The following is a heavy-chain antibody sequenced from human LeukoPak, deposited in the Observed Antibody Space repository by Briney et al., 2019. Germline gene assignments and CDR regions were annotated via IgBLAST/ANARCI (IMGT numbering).Heavy chain of an antibody. J-gene: IGHJ6*03. Sequence: GGSLRLSCVASGFTFVSHWMTWVRQAPGKGLEWVANINQDGSEKYYVDSVKGRFTISRDNAKNSLYLQMNSLRAEDTAVYYCASGSYYGDYYYMDVWGKGTTVTVSS. D-gene: IGHD1-26*01. CDR1: GFTFVSHW. V-gene: IGHV3-7*01. CDR2: INQDGSEK. CDR3: ASGSYYGDYYYMDV.